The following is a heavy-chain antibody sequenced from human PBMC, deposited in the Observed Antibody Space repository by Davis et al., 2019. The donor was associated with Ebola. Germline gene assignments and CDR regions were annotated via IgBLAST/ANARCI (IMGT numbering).Heavy chain of an antibody. V-gene: IGHV3-53*01. CDR2: TSGSGGPT. D-gene: IGHD6-19*01. CDR1: GFIVSAKY. CDR3: ATTPQYSSGQNKPFDY. J-gene: IGHJ4*02. Sequence: AGSLTLSCAASGFIVSAKYMSWVRQAPGKGLECVSGTSGSGGPTYYADSVKGRFTISRDNSKNTLYLQMNRLRAEDTAVYYCATTPQYSSGQNKPFDYWGQGTLVTVSS.